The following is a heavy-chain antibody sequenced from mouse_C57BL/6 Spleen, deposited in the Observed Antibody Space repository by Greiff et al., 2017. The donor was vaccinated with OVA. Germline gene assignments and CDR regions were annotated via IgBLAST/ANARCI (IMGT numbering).Heavy chain of an antibody. CDR2: IDPSDSYT. CDR1: GYTFTSYW. V-gene: IGHV1-69*01. J-gene: IGHJ2*01. D-gene: IGHD2-3*01. CDR3: AIWGLLQDFDY. Sequence: QVQLQQPGAELVMPGASVKLSCKASGYTFTSYWMHWVKQRPGQGLEWIGEIDPSDSYTNYNQKFKGKSTLTVDKSSSTAYLQLSSLTSEDSAVYYCAIWGLLQDFDYWGQGTTLTVSS.